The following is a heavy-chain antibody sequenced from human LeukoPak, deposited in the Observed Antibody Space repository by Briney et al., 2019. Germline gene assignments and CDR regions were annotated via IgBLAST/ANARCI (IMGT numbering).Heavy chain of an antibody. CDR2: VSGSGGST. Sequence: GGSLRLSCAASGFTFSSYAMSWVRQAPGKGLEWVSAVSGSGGSTYYADSVKGRFTISRDNSKNTLYLQMNSLRAEDTAVYYCAKVGRYSSLYYFDYWGQGTLVTVSS. CDR1: GFTFSSYA. V-gene: IGHV3-23*01. D-gene: IGHD6-19*01. CDR3: AKVGRYSSLYYFDY. J-gene: IGHJ4*02.